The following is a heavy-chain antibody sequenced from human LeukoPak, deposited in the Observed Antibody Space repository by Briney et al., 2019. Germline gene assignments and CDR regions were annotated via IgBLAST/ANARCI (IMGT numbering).Heavy chain of an antibody. D-gene: IGHD2-2*01. Sequence: GSVKVSCKASGYTFTGYYMHWVRQAPGQGLEWMGWINPNSGGTNYAQKFQGRVTMTRDTSISTAYMELSRLRSDDTAVYYCARVGCSSTSCSNWFDPWGQGTLVTVSS. CDR3: ARVGCSSTSCSNWFDP. J-gene: IGHJ5*02. V-gene: IGHV1-2*02. CDR2: INPNSGGT. CDR1: GYTFTGYY.